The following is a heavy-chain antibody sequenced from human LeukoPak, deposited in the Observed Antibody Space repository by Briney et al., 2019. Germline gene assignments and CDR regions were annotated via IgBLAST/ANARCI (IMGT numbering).Heavy chain of an antibody. CDR2: IGVGGTT. V-gene: IGHV3-23*01. CDR1: GFTFSSYG. Sequence: GGSLRLSCAASGFTFSSYGMNWVRQAPGKGLEWVSGIGVGGTTYYADSVKGRFTISRDTSKNTLYLQMNSLRAEDTTVYYCAKTQGYYDCWGQGTLVTVSS. D-gene: IGHD3-22*01. J-gene: IGHJ4*02. CDR3: AKTQGYYDC.